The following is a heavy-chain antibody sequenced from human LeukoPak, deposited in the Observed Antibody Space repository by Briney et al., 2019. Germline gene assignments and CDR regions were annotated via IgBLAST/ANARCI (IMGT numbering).Heavy chain of an antibody. CDR3: AASTLRYFDWLPD. V-gene: IGHV3-21*01. CDR2: ISSSSSYI. Sequence: GGSLRLYCEGSGFTFRSYSMNWVRQAPGKGLEWVSSISSSSSYIYYADSVKGRFTISRDNAKNSLYLQMNSLRAAATAVYYCAASTLRYFDWLPDWGQGTLVTVSS. CDR1: GFTFRSYS. D-gene: IGHD3-9*01. J-gene: IGHJ4*02.